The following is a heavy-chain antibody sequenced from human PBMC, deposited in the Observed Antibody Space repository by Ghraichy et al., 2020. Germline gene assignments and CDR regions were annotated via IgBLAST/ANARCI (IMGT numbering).Heavy chain of an antibody. J-gene: IGHJ4*02. CDR1: GFTFSSYA. CDR3: AKDIKPQLYVLTYFDY. CDR2: ISGSGGST. Sequence: GGSLRLSCAASGFTFSSYAMSWVRQAPGKGLEWVSSISGSGGSTYYADSVKGRFTLSRDNSKNTMYLQMNSLRAEDTAVYYCAKDIKPQLYVLTYFDYWGQGTLVTVSS. V-gene: IGHV3-23*01. D-gene: IGHD2-2*01.